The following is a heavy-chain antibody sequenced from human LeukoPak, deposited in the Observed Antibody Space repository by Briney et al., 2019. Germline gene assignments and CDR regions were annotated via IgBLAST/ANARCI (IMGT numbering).Heavy chain of an antibody. D-gene: IGHD2-15*01. V-gene: IGHV1-18*01. CDR1: GYTFTSYG. J-gene: IGHJ3*02. CDR3: ARDVVPFTSSYAFDI. Sequence: ASVKVSCKASGYTFTSYGISWVRQAPGQGLEWMGWISAYNGNTNYAQKLQGRVTMTADPSTSTAYMELRSLRSDDTAVYYCARDVVPFTSSYAFDIWGQGTMVTVSS. CDR2: ISAYNGNT.